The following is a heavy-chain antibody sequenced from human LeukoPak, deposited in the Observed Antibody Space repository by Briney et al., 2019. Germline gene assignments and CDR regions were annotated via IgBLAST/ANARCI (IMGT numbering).Heavy chain of an antibody. V-gene: IGHV4-34*01. Sequence: SETLSLTCAVYGGSFSGYYWSWLRQPPGKGVEWFGEINHSGRTNYNPSLKSRVTISVDTSKNQFSLKLSSVTAADTAVYFRARGRYSYGFRYFDYWGQGTLVTVSS. CDR2: INHSGRT. J-gene: IGHJ4*02. D-gene: IGHD5-18*01. CDR3: ARGRYSYGFRYFDY. CDR1: GGSFSGYY.